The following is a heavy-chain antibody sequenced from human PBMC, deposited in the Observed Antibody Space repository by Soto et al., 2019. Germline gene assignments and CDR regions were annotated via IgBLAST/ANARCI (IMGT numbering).Heavy chain of an antibody. V-gene: IGHV1-58*01. J-gene: IGHJ3*02. CDR2: IIAGSGNT. Sequence: GASVKVSCTASGFTFTSSAVQWVRQARGQSLEWIGWIIAGSGNTKYAQKFQDRVTITRDISASTAYMELSSLRSEDTAVYYCARDGPLWFGEPVAFDIWGQGTMVTVSS. CDR3: ARDGPLWFGEPVAFDI. CDR1: GFTFTSSA. D-gene: IGHD3-10*01.